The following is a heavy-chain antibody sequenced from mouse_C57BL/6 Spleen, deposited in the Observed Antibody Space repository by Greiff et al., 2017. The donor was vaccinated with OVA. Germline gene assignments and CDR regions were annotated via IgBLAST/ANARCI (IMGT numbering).Heavy chain of an antibody. CDR2: IYPGSGNT. CDR3: ARRDYGSSPLDY. D-gene: IGHD1-1*01. V-gene: IGHV1-66*01. Sequence: QVQLQQSGPELVKPGASVKISCKASGYSFTSYYIHWVKQRPGQGLEWIGWIYPGSGNTKYNEKFKGKATLPADTSSSTAYMQLSSLTTEDSAVYYCARRDYGSSPLDYWGQGTTLTVSS. J-gene: IGHJ2*01. CDR1: GYSFTSYY.